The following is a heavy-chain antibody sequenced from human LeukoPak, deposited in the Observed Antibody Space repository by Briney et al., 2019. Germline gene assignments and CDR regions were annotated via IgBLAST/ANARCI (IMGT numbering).Heavy chain of an antibody. CDR2: INWNGGNT. CDR3: ARAPGVRYYYYMDV. V-gene: IGHV3-20*04. D-gene: IGHD2-8*01. CDR1: GFTVSSNS. Sequence: GGSLRLSCAAPGFTVSSNSMSWVRQAAGKGLEWVSGINWNGGNTGYADSVKGRFTISRDNVKNSLYLQMNSLRAEDTALYYCARAPGVRYYYYMDVWGKGTTVTVSS. J-gene: IGHJ6*03.